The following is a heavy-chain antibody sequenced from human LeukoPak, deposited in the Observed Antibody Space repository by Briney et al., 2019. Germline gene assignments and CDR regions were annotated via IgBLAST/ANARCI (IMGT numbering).Heavy chain of an antibody. V-gene: IGHV3-30*03. CDR3: ARGPGRYFDWLLSWFDP. CDR1: GFTFSSYG. D-gene: IGHD3-9*01. Sequence: GRSLRLSCAASGFTFSSYGMHWVRQAPGKGLEWVAVISYDGSNKYYADSVKGRFTISRDNSKNTLYLQMNSLRAEDTAVYYCARGPGRYFDWLLSWFDPWGQGTLVTVSS. J-gene: IGHJ5*02. CDR2: ISYDGSNK.